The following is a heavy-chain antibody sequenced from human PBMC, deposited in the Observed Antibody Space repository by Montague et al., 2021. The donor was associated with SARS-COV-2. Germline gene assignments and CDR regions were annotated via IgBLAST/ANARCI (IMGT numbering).Heavy chain of an antibody. V-gene: IGHV4-61*02. CDR2: IYSSGST. D-gene: IGHD6-19*01. CDR1: GGSITSGGYY. J-gene: IGHJ4*02. CDR3: AREDFSGSTPYFFDY. Sequence: TLSLTCTVSGGSITSGGYYWSWIRQPAGRGLEWIGRIYSSGSTVHNPPLRSRVALTAATSKNQFSLKLSSVTAADTAVYFCAREDFSGSTPYFFDYWGQGSLVTVSS.